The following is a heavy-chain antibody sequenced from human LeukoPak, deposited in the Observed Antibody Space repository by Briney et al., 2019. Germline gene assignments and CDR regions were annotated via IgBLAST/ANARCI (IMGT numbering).Heavy chain of an antibody. CDR3: ARFRGYNTFDY. Sequence: ASVKVSCKASGYTFTGYYMHWVRQAPGQGLEWMGWINPNSGGTNYAQKFQGRVTMTRDTSISTAYMELRSLRSDDTAVYYCARFRGYNTFDYWGQGTLVTVSS. CDR2: INPNSGGT. CDR1: GYTFTGYY. J-gene: IGHJ4*02. V-gene: IGHV1-2*02. D-gene: IGHD5-24*01.